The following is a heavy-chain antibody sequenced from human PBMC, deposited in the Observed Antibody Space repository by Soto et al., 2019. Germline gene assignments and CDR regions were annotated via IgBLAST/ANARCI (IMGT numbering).Heavy chain of an antibody. CDR3: ARSSSVTSYAFDI. CDR2: INHSGST. J-gene: IGHJ3*02. Sequence: SETLSLTRAVYCGAFSGYYWGWIRQPPGKGLEWIGEINHSGSTNYNPSLKSRVTISVDTSKNQFSLKLSSVTAADTAVYYCARSSSVTSYAFDIWGQGTMVTVSS. CDR1: CGAFSGYY. D-gene: IGHD6-6*01. V-gene: IGHV4-34*01.